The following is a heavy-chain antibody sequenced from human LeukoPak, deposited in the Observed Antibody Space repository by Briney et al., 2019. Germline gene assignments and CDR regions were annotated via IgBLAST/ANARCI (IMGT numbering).Heavy chain of an antibody. D-gene: IGHD3-3*01. Sequence: SETLSLTCAVYGGSFSGYYWSWIRQPPGKGLEWIGEINHSGSTNYNPSLKSRVTISVDTSKNQFSLKLSSVTAADTAVYYCARGFGVVIKSIFDPWGQGTLVTVSS. CDR1: GGSFSGYY. J-gene: IGHJ5*02. CDR2: INHSGST. V-gene: IGHV4-34*01. CDR3: ARGFGVVIKSIFDP.